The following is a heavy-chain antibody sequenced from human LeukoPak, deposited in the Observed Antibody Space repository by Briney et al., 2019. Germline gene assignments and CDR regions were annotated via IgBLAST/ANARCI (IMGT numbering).Heavy chain of an antibody. CDR3: ARAVGTGDSDYYFDY. CDR2: ISAYNGNT. CDR1: GYTFTSYG. V-gene: IGHV1-18*01. D-gene: IGHD2-21*02. J-gene: IGHJ4*02. Sequence: GASVKVSCKASGYTFTSYGISWVRQAPGQGLEWMGWISAYNGNTNYAQKFQGRVTMTRDTSTSTVYMELSSLRSEDTAVYYCARAVGTGDSDYYFDYWGQGTLVTVSS.